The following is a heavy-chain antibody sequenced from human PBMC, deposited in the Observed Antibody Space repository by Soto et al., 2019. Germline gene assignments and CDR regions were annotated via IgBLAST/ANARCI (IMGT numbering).Heavy chain of an antibody. Sequence: LGEALNISFQGSGYNLSHYWIGWVLQMPLKGLEWMGIIYPVDSDTKYSPALQGEVTISADKSISTAYLQWSSLKASDTAMYYCARIIAAPGPGFDYWGQRTLVTVSS. CDR1: GYNLSHYW. J-gene: IGHJ4*02. D-gene: IGHD6-13*01. CDR2: IYPVDSDT. V-gene: IGHV5-51*01. CDR3: ARIIAAPGPGFDY.